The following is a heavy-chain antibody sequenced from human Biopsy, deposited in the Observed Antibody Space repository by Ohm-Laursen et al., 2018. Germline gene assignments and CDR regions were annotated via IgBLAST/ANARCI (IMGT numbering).Heavy chain of an antibody. CDR2: ISASGNHI. D-gene: IGHD2-8*01. J-gene: IGHJ4*02. Sequence: SLRISCTASGFTFSGFSMNWVRQAPGKGLEWVSSISASGNHIYYTDSVKGRFTVSRDNGKNSVYLQMNSLRVEDTAVYYCARDGEAKYCKHGVCPSDFWGQGTLVTVSS. CDR1: GFTFSGFS. CDR3: ARDGEAKYCKHGVCPSDF. V-gene: IGHV3-21*01.